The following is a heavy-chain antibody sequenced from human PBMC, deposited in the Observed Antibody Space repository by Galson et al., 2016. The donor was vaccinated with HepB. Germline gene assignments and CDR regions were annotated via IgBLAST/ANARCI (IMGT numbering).Heavy chain of an antibody. CDR1: GYTFTSYG. CDR2: ISAYNGNT. V-gene: IGHV1-18*01. CDR3: ARVYSSERPFDAFDI. J-gene: IGHJ3*02. Sequence: SVKVSCKASGYTFTSYGISWVRQAPGQGLEWMGWISAYNGNTNYAQKLQGRVTMTTDTSTSTAYMELRSLRSDDTAVYYCARVYSSERPFDAFDIWGQGTRVTVSS. D-gene: IGHD3-22*01.